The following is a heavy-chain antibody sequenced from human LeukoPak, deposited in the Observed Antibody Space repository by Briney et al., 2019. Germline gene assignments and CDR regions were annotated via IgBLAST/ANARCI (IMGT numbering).Heavy chain of an antibody. J-gene: IGHJ4*02. V-gene: IGHV4-30-2*01. Sequence: EPSETLSLTCTVSGGSISSGGYSWSWIRQPPGKGLEWIGYIYHSGSTYYNPSLKSRVTISVDRSKNQFSLKLSSVTAADTAVYYCARRSGSYINWGQGTLVTVSS. CDR3: ARRSGSYIN. CDR2: IYHSGST. CDR1: GGSISSGGYS. D-gene: IGHD3-10*01.